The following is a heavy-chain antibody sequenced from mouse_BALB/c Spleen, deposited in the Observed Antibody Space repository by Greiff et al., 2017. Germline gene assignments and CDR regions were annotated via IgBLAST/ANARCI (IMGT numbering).Heavy chain of an antibody. J-gene: IGHJ3*01. CDR2: ISYSGST. Sequence: EVQLQQSGPGLVKPSQSLSLTCTVTGYSITSDYAWNWIRQFPGNKLEWMGYISYSGSTSYNPSLKSRISITRDTSKNQFFLQLNSVTTEDTATYYCARGLRRGAWFAYWGQGTLVTVSA. D-gene: IGHD2-4*01. CDR1: GYSITSDYA. CDR3: ARGLRRGAWFAY. V-gene: IGHV3-2*02.